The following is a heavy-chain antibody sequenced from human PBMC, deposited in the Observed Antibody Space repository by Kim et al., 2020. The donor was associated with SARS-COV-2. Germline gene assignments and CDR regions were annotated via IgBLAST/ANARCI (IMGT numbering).Heavy chain of an antibody. D-gene: IGHD3-9*01. CDR3: ARDSYYDIFRYYFYYMDI. CDR2: INAGNGNT. J-gene: IGHJ6*03. V-gene: IGHV1-3*01. Sequence: ASVKVSCKASGYTFTSYAMHWVRQAPGQRLEWMGWINAGNGNTKYSQKFQGRVTITRDTSASTAYMELSSLRSEDTAVYYCARDSYYDIFRYYFYYMDIWGKVTTVTVSS. CDR1: GYTFTSYA.